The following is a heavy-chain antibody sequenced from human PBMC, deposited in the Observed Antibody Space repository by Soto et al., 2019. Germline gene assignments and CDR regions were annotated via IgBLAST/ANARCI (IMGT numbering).Heavy chain of an antibody. CDR2: IHYSGNT. CDR3: ARRSDY. J-gene: IGHJ4*02. V-gene: IGHV4-30-2*01. Sequence: SETLSLTCVVSGGSISSGGYSWSWIRQPPGKGLEWIGYIHYSGNTYYNPSLKSRVTISVDRSKNQFSLKLSSVTAADTAVYYCARRSDYWGQGTLVTVSS. CDR1: GGSISSGGYS.